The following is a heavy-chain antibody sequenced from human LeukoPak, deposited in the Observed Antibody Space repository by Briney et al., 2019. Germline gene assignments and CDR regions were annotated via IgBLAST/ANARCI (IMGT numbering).Heavy chain of an antibody. CDR1: GFTISSYE. CDR2: ISSSGSTI. D-gene: IGHD3-10*02. Sequence: PGGSLRLSCAASGFTISSYEMNWVRQAPGKGLEWVSYISSSGSTIYYADSVKGRFTISRDNAENSLYLQMNSLRAEDTAVYYCAELGITMIGGVWGQGTLVTVSS. CDR3: AELGITMIGGV. V-gene: IGHV3-48*03. J-gene: IGHJ4*02.